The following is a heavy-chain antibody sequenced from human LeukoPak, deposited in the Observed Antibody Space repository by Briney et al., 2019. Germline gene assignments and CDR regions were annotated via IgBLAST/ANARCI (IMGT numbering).Heavy chain of an antibody. V-gene: IGHV3-48*01. J-gene: IGHJ4*02. CDR2: ISSSSSTI. CDR1: GFTFSTYS. Sequence: GGSLRLSCAASGFTFSTYSMNWVRQAPGKGLEWVSYISSSSSTIYYADSVKGRFTTSRDNAENSLFVQMNSLRAEDTAIYYCARDSPPDYWGQGTLVTVSS. CDR3: ARDSPPDY.